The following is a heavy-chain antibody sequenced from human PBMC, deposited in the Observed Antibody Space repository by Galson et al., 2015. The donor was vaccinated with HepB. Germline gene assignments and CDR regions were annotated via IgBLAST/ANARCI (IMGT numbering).Heavy chain of an antibody. D-gene: IGHD1-26*01. Sequence: SLRLSCAASGFTFSDYYMSWIRQAPGKGLEWVSYISSSGTTIYYADSVKGRFTISRDNAKNSLYLQMNSLRAEDTAVYYCARAYSGSYSHYYYGMDVWGQGTTVTVSS. CDR2: ISSSGTTI. V-gene: IGHV3-11*01. CDR3: ARAYSGSYSHYYYGMDV. J-gene: IGHJ6*02. CDR1: GFTFSDYY.